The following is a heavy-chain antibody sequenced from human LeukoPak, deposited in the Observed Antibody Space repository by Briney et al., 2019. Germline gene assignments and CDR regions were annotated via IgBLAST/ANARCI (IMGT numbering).Heavy chain of an antibody. J-gene: IGHJ4*02. Sequence: GSSVKVSCKASGGTFSSYAISWVRQAPGQGLEWMGRIIPIFGTANYAQKFQGRVTITTDESTSTAYMELSSLRSEDTAVYYCARVSGGSGSYGDFDYWGQGTLVTVSS. CDR3: ARVSGGSGSYGDFDY. CDR1: GGTFSSYA. CDR2: IIPIFGTA. D-gene: IGHD3-10*01. V-gene: IGHV1-69*05.